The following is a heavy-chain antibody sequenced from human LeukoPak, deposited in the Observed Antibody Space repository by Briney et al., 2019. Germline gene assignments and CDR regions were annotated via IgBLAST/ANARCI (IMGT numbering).Heavy chain of an antibody. CDR1: GGSISNYY. Sequence: SETLSLTCTVSGGSISNYYWSWIRQPPDKGLAWIGYIYYSGSTNYNPSLKSRLTISVDPSKNQFSLKLSSVTAADTAVYYCARSYGDYITGAYAFDVWGQGTMVTVSS. V-gene: IGHV4-59*08. CDR2: IYYSGST. J-gene: IGHJ3*01. CDR3: ARSYGDYITGAYAFDV. D-gene: IGHD4-17*01.